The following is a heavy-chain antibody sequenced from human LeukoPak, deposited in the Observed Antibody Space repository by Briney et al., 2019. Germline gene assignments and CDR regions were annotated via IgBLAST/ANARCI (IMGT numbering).Heavy chain of an antibody. CDR2: IKQDGSEK. Sequence: PGGSLRLSCVASGFTFITFGMNWPRRAQGKGLDWLANIKQDGSEKYYVDSVKGRFTISRDNAKNSLYLQMNSLRAEDTAVYYCARDPNFTYYYDSSGYSDYWGQGTLVTVSS. D-gene: IGHD3-22*01. CDR1: GFTFITFG. J-gene: IGHJ4*02. CDR3: ARDPNFTYYYDSSGYSDY. V-gene: IGHV3-7*01.